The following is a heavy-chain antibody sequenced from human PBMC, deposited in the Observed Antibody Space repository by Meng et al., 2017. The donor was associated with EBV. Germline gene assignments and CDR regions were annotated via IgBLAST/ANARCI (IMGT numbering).Heavy chain of an antibody. V-gene: IGHV1-69*06. D-gene: IGHD6-13*01. CDR3: ARAEIAAAGRLDY. CDR2: IIPIFGTA. J-gene: IGHJ4*02. Sequence: LVQCGAYGKNPRAVVNVSCKFSGGTYSSYAIRWVRQAPGQGLEWMGGIIPIFGTANYAQKFQGRVTITADKSTSTAYMELSSLRSEDTAVYYCARAEIAAAGRLDYWGQGTLVTVSS. CDR1: GGTYSSYA.